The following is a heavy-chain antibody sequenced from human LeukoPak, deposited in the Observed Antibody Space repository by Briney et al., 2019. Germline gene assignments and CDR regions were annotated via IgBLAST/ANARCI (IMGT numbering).Heavy chain of an antibody. Sequence: SETLSLTCTDSDGAIAGYSWSWIRQPPGKGLEWIGYIYYSGSTNYNPSLKSRVTISVDTSKKQFSLKLSSVTAADTAVYYCARDHGGGWTWAYDYWGQGTLVTVSS. CDR3: ARDHGGGWTWAYDY. D-gene: IGHD6-19*01. V-gene: IGHV4-59*01. J-gene: IGHJ4*02. CDR2: IYYSGST. CDR1: DGAIAGYS.